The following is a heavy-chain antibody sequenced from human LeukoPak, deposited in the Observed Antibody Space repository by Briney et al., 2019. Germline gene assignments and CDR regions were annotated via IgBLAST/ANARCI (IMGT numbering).Heavy chain of an antibody. V-gene: IGHV3-30-3*01. D-gene: IGHD6-6*01. Sequence: PGGSLRLSCAASGFTFSSYAMHWVRQAPGKGLEWVAVISYDGSNKYYADSVKGRFTISRDNSKNTLYLQMNSLRAGDTAVYYCARGKQLVAYWGQGTLVTVSS. CDR3: ARGKQLVAY. CDR1: GFTFSSYA. J-gene: IGHJ4*02. CDR2: ISYDGSNK.